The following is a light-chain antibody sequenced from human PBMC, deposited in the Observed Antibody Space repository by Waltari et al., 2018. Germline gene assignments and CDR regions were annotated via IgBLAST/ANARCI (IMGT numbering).Light chain of an antibody. CDR3: QQSYSYWT. V-gene: IGKV1-5*03. J-gene: IGKJ1*01. CDR1: QSISDW. CDR2: KAS. Sequence: DIQMTQSPSTLSASVGDRVTITCRASQSISDWLAWYQQKPGKAPKRLIYKASSLEGGVPSRFSGSGSGTEFTLTISSLQPDDFATYYCQQSYSYWTFGQGTKVDIK.